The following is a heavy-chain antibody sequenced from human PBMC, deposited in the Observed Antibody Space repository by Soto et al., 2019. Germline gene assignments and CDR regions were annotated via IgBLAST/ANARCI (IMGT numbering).Heavy chain of an antibody. D-gene: IGHD3-22*01. J-gene: IGHJ1*01. CDR1: GGTFSSYA. Sequence: QVQLVQSGAEVKKPGSSVKVSCKASGGTFSSYAISWVRQAPGQGLEWMGGIIPIFGTANYAQKFQGRVTITADESASTAYMELSSLRSEDTAVYYCTFTYYYDSSGYTDFQHWGQGTLVTVSS. V-gene: IGHV1-69*01. CDR3: TFTYYYDSSGYTDFQH. CDR2: IIPIFGTA.